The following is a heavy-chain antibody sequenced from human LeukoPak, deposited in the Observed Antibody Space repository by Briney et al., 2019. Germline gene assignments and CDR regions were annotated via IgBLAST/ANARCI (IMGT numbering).Heavy chain of an antibody. CDR2: IYHSGST. J-gene: IGHJ4*02. CDR3: ARGGGGSSGWTDFDY. CDR1: GGSISSSNW. Sequence: SETLSLTCAVSGGSISSSNWWSWVRQPPGKGLEWIGEIYHSGSTNYNPSLKSRVAISVDKSKNQFSLKLSSVTAADTAVYYCARGGGGSSGWTDFDYWGQGTLVTVSS. D-gene: IGHD6-19*01. V-gene: IGHV4-4*02.